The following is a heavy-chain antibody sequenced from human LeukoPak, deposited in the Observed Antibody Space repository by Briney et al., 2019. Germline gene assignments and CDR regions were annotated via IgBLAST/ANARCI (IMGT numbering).Heavy chain of an antibody. CDR1: GFTFSAYD. CDR3: ARNGAAAGPPPYGMDV. V-gene: IGHV3-23*01. J-gene: IGHJ6*01. D-gene: IGHD6-13*01. CDR2: ISRSGSTP. Sequence: QPGGSLRLSCEGSGFTFSAYDLSWVRQAQGQGLEWVAAISRSGSTPYYTASVKGRLTISRDNSKNTLYLQMNSLRAEDTAVYYCARNGAAAGPPPYGMDVWGQGTTVTVSS.